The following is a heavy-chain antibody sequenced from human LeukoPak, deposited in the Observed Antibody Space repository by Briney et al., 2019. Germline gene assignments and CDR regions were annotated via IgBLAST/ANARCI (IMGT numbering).Heavy chain of an antibody. CDR2: IRGSGGST. Sequence: GGSLKLSCAASGFTFNSYAMSWVRQAPGEGLEGVSAIRGSGGSTYYADSVKGRFTISRENSKNTLYLQMNSLRAEDTAVYYCATSMIVVVNDAFDIWGQGTMVTVSS. D-gene: IGHD3-22*01. CDR1: GFTFNSYA. V-gene: IGHV3-23*01. CDR3: ATSMIVVVNDAFDI. J-gene: IGHJ3*02.